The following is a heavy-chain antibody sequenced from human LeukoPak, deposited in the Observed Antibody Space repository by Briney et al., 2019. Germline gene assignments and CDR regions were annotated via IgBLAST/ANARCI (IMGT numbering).Heavy chain of an antibody. J-gene: IGHJ5*02. CDR1: GYSISSGYY. Sequence: SETLSLTCTVSGYSISSGYYWSWIRQPPGKGLEWIGEINHSGSTNYNPSLKSRVTISVDTSKNQFSLKLSSVTAADTAVYYCAQGGTAMVTYNWFDPWGQGTLVTVSS. CDR3: AQGGTAMVTYNWFDP. D-gene: IGHD5-18*01. V-gene: IGHV4-38-2*02. CDR2: INHSGST.